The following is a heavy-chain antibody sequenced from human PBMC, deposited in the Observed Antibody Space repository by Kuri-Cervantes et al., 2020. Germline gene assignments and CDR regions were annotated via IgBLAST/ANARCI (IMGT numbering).Heavy chain of an antibody. Sequence: ASVKVSCKASGYTFTGYYMHWVRQAPGQGLEWMGWINPNSGGTNYAQKLQGRVTMTTDTSTSTAYMELRSLRSGDTAVYYCARSRVAARPYDYWGQGTLVTVSS. CDR1: GYTFTGYY. CDR2: INPNSGGT. V-gene: IGHV1-2*02. CDR3: ARSRVAARPYDY. D-gene: IGHD6-6*01. J-gene: IGHJ4*02.